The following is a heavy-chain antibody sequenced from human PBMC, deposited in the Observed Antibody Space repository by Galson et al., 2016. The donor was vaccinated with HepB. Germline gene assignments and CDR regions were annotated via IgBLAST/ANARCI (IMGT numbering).Heavy chain of an antibody. D-gene: IGHD3-10*01. V-gene: IGHV3-7*01. CDR2: IRGDGIVS. J-gene: IGHJ4*02. Sequence: SLILSCAASGFTFNAHWMNWVRQAPGKGLEWVANIRGDGIVSYYAESVRGRFTISRDNAKNSLYLQMNGLRVDETAVYYCSREMTGSYFDWGQGTLVTVSS. CDR3: SREMTGSYFD. CDR1: GFTFNAHW.